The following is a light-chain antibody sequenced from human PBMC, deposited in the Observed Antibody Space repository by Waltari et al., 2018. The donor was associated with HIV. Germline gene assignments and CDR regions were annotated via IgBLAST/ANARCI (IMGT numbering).Light chain of an antibody. CDR3: QQYGTSPFA. V-gene: IGKV3-20*01. CDR1: QNISNHY. J-gene: IGKJ4*01. CDR2: GVS. Sequence: EILLTQSPGTLSLSPGERATLSCRASQNISNHYLAWCQQKPGQAPRLLIYGVSTRATGTPDRFSGSGSGTEFTLTISRLEPEDFAVYYCQQYGTSPFAFGGGTKVEI.